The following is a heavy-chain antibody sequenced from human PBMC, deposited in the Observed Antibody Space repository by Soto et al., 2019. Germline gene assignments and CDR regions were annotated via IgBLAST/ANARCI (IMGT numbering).Heavy chain of an antibody. CDR2: IWYDGSNK. D-gene: IGHD3-9*01. CDR3: ARERTGISYYYYGMDV. Sequence: GGSLRLSCAASGFTFSSYGMHWVRQAPGKGLEWVAVIWYDGSNKYYADSVKGRFTISRDNSKNTLYLQMNSLRAEDTAVYYCARERTGISYYYYGMDVWGQGTTVPSP. J-gene: IGHJ6*02. V-gene: IGHV3-33*01. CDR1: GFTFSSYG.